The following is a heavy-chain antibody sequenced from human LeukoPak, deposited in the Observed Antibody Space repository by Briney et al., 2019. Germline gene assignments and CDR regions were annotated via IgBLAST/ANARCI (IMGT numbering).Heavy chain of an antibody. D-gene: IGHD3-16*01. CDR1: GYTFTKYG. Sequence: ASVKVSCKASGYTFTKYGITWVRQAPGQGLEWMGWINPNSGVTNYAQKFQGRVTMTRDTSISAAYMELSSLRSDDTAVYYCARGGGGLAYWGQGTLVTVSS. J-gene: IGHJ4*02. V-gene: IGHV1-2*02. CDR3: ARGGGGLAY. CDR2: INPNSGVT.